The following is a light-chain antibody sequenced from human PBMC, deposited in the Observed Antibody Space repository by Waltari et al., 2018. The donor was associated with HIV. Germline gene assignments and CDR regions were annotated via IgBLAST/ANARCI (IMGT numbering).Light chain of an antibody. V-gene: IGLV1-44*01. CDR2: SDN. Sequence: QSVLTQPPSPPGTPGQRVTVSCSGSSSNIGSNTVTWFQQLPGTAPKLLIYSDNQRPSGVPDRFSGSKSGTSASLAITGLQSEDEAHYYCAAWDDSLNGWVFGGGTKLTVL. J-gene: IGLJ3*02. CDR1: SSNIGSNT. CDR3: AAWDDSLNGWV.